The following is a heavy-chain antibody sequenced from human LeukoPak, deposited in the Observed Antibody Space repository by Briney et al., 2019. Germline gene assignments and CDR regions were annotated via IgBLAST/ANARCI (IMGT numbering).Heavy chain of an antibody. CDR2: IKEDGSEI. CDR3: AGGAAAAGTAILDY. Sequence: GESLRLSCAASGFTFSSYWMSWVRQAPGKGLEWVANIKEDGSEIYYVDSVRGRFTISRDNAKYSLYLQMNSLRAEDTAVYYCAGGAAAAGTAILDYWGQGTLVTVSS. V-gene: IGHV3-7*01. CDR1: GFTFSSYW. J-gene: IGHJ4*02. D-gene: IGHD6-13*01.